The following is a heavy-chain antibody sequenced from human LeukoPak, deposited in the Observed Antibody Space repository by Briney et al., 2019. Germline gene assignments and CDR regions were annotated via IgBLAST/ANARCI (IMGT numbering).Heavy chain of an antibody. CDR1: GYTFTTYG. Sequence: ASVKVSCKASGYTFTTYGISWVRQAPGQGLECMGWINPYNGNTNYAQKLQGRVTMTTDTSTSTAYMELRSLRSGDTAVYYCARELYVRFEYGGQGTLVTVSA. CDR3: ARELYVRFEY. J-gene: IGHJ4*02. CDR2: INPYNGNT. V-gene: IGHV1-18*01. D-gene: IGHD2-2*02.